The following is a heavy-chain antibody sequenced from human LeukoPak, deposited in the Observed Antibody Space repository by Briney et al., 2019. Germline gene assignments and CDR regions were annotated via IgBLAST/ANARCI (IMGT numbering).Heavy chain of an antibody. J-gene: IGHJ4*02. Sequence: GGSLRLSCAASGFTFSSYAMHWVRQAPGKGLEWVAVISYDGSNKYYADSVKGRFTISRDNSKNTLYLQMNSLRAEDTAVYYCARDRGSSGYYLDYWGQGTLVTVSS. CDR1: GFTFSSYA. CDR3: ARDRGSSGYYLDY. V-gene: IGHV3-30-3*01. D-gene: IGHD3-22*01. CDR2: ISYDGSNK.